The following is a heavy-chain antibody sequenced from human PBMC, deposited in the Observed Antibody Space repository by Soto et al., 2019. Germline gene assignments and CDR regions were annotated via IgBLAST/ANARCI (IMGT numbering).Heavy chain of an antibody. CDR1: GGSISSGGYY. J-gene: IGHJ4*02. Sequence: ASETLSLTCTVSGGSISSGGYYWSWIRQHPGKGLEWIGYIYYSGSTYYNPSLKSRVTISVDTSKNQFSLKLSSVTAADTAVYYCARDPYGSGSSYFDYWGQGTLVTVSS. CDR3: ARDPYGSGSSYFDY. CDR2: IYYSGST. V-gene: IGHV4-31*03. D-gene: IGHD3-10*01.